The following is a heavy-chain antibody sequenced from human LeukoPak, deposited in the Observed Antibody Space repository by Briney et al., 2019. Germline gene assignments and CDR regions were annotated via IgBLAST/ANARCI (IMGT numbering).Heavy chain of an antibody. CDR2: ISYDRSNK. J-gene: IGHJ6*02. D-gene: IGHD6-19*01. V-gene: IGHV3-30*18. Sequence: GGSLRLSCAASGFTFSSYGMHWVRQAPGKGLEWVAVISYDRSNKYYADSVKGRFTISRDNSKNTLYLQMNSLRAEDTAVYYCAKDGWYSSGWSPYYYYGMDVWGQGTTVTVSS. CDR1: GFTFSSYG. CDR3: AKDGWYSSGWSPYYYYGMDV.